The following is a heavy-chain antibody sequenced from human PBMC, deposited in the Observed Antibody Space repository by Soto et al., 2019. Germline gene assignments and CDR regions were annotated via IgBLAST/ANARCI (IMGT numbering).Heavy chain of an antibody. D-gene: IGHD2-15*01. Sequence: GASVKVSCKASGYTFTSYAMHWVRQAPGQRLEWMGWINAGNGNTKYSQKFQGRVTITRDTSASTAYMELSSLRSEDTAVYYCARPHAGYCSGGSCYAFDIWGQGTMVTVSS. J-gene: IGHJ3*02. CDR1: GYTFTSYA. CDR3: ARPHAGYCSGGSCYAFDI. V-gene: IGHV1-3*01. CDR2: INAGNGNT.